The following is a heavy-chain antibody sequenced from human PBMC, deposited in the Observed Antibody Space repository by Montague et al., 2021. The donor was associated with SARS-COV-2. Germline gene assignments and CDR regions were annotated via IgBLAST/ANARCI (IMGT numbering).Heavy chain of an antibody. J-gene: IGHJ3*02. D-gene: IGHD5-12*01. V-gene: IGHV4-39*02. CDR2: IYDSGST. CDR3: ARRGRKLLPVATTIGGFDI. Sequence: SETLSLTCTVSGGSISSNNYYWDWIRQPPGKGLEWIGSIYDSGSTYYNQSLKSRVTISVDTSKNHFSLKLNSVTAADTAVYYCARRGRKLLPVATTIGGFDIWGQGTMVTVSS. CDR1: GGSISSNNYY.